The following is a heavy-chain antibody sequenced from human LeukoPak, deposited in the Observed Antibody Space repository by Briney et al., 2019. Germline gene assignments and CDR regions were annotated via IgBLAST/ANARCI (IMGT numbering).Heavy chain of an antibody. D-gene: IGHD6-6*01. Sequence: PSETLSLTCTVSGGSISSYYWSWIRQPPGKGLEWIGYIYYSGSTNYNPSLKSRVTISVDTSKNQFSLKLSSVTAADTAVYYCATGGYLAARSIAALRGAFDIWGQGTMVTVSS. J-gene: IGHJ3*02. CDR2: IYYSGST. CDR3: ATGGYLAARSIAALRGAFDI. CDR1: GGSISSYY. V-gene: IGHV4-59*01.